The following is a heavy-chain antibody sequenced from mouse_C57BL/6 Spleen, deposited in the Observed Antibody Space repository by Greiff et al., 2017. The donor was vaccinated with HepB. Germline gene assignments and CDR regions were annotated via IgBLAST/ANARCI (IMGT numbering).Heavy chain of an antibody. CDR3: ASPLSTIVAPMDY. J-gene: IGHJ4*01. CDR2: IDPEDGET. Sequence: EVKLLESGAELVKPGASVKLSCTASGFNFKDYYMHWVKQRTEQGLEWIGRIDPEDGETKYAPKFQGKATITADTSSNTAYLQLSILTSEYTAFYYCASPLSTIVAPMDYWGQGTSVTVSS. D-gene: IGHD1-1*01. CDR1: GFNFKDYY. V-gene: IGHV14-2*01.